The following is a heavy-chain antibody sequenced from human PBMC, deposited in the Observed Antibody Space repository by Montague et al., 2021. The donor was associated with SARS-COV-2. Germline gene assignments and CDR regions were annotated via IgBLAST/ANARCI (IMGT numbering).Heavy chain of an antibody. CDR2: LYYSGST. J-gene: IGHJ6*03. V-gene: IGHV4-59*08. Sequence: SETLSLTCTVSGGSISSYYWSWIRQPPGKGLEWIGYLYYSGSTNSNPSLKSRVTISVATSKNQFSLRLNSVTAADTAVYYCARQPPGYRYFYYLDVWGKGTTVTVSS. CDR3: ARQPPGYRYFYYLDV. D-gene: IGHD1-1*01. CDR1: GGSISSYY.